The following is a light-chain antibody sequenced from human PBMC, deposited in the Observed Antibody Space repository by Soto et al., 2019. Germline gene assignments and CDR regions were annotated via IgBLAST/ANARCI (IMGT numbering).Light chain of an antibody. J-gene: IGLJ3*02. V-gene: IGLV1-44*01. CDR2: SNN. CDR1: SSNIGSNT. Sequence: QSVLTQPPSASGTPGKRVTISCSGSSSNIGSNTVNWYQQLPGTAPKHLIFSNNQRPSGVPDRFSGSKSGTSASLAISGLQPEDEADYYCAAWDDSLSWVFGGGTKLTVL. CDR3: AAWDDSLSWV.